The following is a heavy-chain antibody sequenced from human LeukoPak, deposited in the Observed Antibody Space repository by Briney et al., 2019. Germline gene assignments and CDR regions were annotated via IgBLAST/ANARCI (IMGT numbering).Heavy chain of an antibody. CDR1: GFTFSSYA. CDR3: ARPDFPVNIKHYDSSGYNDAFDI. Sequence: GGSLRLSCAASGFTFSSYAMSWVRQAPGKGLEWVSAISGSGGSTYYADSVKGRFTISRDNAKNSLYLQMNSLRAEDTAVYYCARPDFPVNIKHYDSSGYNDAFDIWGQGTMVTVSS. V-gene: IGHV3-23*01. D-gene: IGHD3-22*01. CDR2: ISGSGGST. J-gene: IGHJ3*02.